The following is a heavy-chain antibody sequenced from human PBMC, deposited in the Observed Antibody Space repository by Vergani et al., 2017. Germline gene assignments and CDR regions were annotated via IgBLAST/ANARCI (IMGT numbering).Heavy chain of an antibody. Sequence: VQLVQSGAEVRKPGASVTVSCTASGYIFKNYYIHWLRQAPGQAFEWMGILNPTTGHTTSAQKFMGRVDMTMDPSTDTSTRTVQMTLSSLRSEETAVYYCARAIGYCAGATCRAYYFDHWGQGTRVTVSS. CDR1: GYIFKNYY. D-gene: IGHD2-21*01. CDR2: LNPTTGHT. CDR3: ARAIGYCAGATCRAYYFDH. J-gene: IGHJ5*02. V-gene: IGHV1-46*02.